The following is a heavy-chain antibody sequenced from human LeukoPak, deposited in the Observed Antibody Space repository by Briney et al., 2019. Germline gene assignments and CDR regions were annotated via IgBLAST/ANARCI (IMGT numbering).Heavy chain of an antibody. CDR1: GYTLTELS. Sequence: ASVKVSCKVSGYTLTELSMHWVRQAPGKGLEWMGGFDPEDGETIYAQKFQGRVTMTTDTSTSTAYMELRSLRSDDTAVYYCARTLAVGWFDPWGQGTLVTVSS. V-gene: IGHV1-24*01. D-gene: IGHD6-19*01. J-gene: IGHJ5*02. CDR3: ARTLAVGWFDP. CDR2: FDPEDGET.